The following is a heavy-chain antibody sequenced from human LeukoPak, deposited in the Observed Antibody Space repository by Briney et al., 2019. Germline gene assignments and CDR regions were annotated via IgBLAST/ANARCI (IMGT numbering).Heavy chain of an antibody. Sequence: ASVKVSCKTSGYTFTDYYLHWVRRAPGQGLEWMGWINPNGGGTNYAQKFQGRVTMTRDTSISTAYMELSRLRSDDTAVYYCARESLYSGSYYYYGMDVWGQGTTVTVSS. J-gene: IGHJ6*02. CDR2: INPNGGGT. V-gene: IGHV1-2*02. CDR3: ARESLYSGSYYYYGMDV. CDR1: GYTFTDYY. D-gene: IGHD1-26*01.